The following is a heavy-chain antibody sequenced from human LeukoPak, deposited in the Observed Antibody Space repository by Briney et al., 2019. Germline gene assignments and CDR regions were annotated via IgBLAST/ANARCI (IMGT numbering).Heavy chain of an antibody. V-gene: IGHV4-34*01. CDR3: AMTISGSSIFDY. D-gene: IGHD1-26*01. CDR1: GGSFSGYY. J-gene: IGHJ4*02. Sequence: SETLSLTCAVYGGSFSGYYWSWIRQPPRKGLEWIGEINHSGSTNYNPSLKSRVTISVDTSKNQFSLKLSSLTAADTAVYYCAMTISGSSIFDYWGQGTLVTVSS. CDR2: INHSGST.